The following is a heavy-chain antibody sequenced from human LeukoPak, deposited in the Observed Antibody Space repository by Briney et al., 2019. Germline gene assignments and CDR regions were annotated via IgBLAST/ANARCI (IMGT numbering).Heavy chain of an antibody. Sequence: PGGSLRLSCAPSGLTDSTKYMSWVREPPGKGLEGVSVIYTVSSTYYADSVQGRFTSSRDRSKNTLYLHMNSLRAEDTAVYYCARGYCTSTRCNWFDNWGQGTLVTVSP. CDR1: GLTDSTKY. V-gene: IGHV3-53*01. CDR2: IYTVSST. D-gene: IGHD2-2*01. CDR3: ARGYCTSTRCNWFDN. J-gene: IGHJ5*02.